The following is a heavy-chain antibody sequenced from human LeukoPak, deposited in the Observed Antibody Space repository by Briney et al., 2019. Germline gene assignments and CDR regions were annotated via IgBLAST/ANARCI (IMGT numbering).Heavy chain of an antibody. CDR1: GYTFTGYY. V-gene: IGHV1-2*02. J-gene: IGHJ4*02. CDR2: INPNSGGT. D-gene: IGHD3-22*01. Sequence: ASVKVSCKASGYTFTGYYMHWVRQAPGQGLEWMGWINPNSGGTNYAQKFQGRVTMTRDTSISTAYMELSRLRSDDTAVYYCARGGVDYYDSSGYYFPGAFDYWGQGTLVTVSS. CDR3: ARGGVDYYDSSGYYFPGAFDY.